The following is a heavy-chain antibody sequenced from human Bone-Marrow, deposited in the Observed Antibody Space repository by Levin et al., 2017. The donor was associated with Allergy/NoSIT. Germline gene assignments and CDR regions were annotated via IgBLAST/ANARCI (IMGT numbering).Heavy chain of an antibody. V-gene: IGHV3-30*09. CDR3: ARGGIVVLAATQNY. CDR2: ISYDGTKS. D-gene: IGHD2-15*01. Sequence: GESLKISCAASGFTFSNHAMHWVRQAPGKGLEWMAFISYDGTKSYYADSVKGRFAISRDNSKNTLYLQMSSLSPEDTAIYYCARGGIVVLAATQNYWGQGTLVTVSS. J-gene: IGHJ4*02. CDR1: GFTFSNHA.